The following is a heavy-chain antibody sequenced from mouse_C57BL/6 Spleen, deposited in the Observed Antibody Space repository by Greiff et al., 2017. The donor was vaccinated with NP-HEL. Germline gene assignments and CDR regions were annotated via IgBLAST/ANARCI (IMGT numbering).Heavy chain of an antibody. CDR2: INPSTFGP. J-gene: IGHJ4*01. Sequence: VPLPPSFPALFHPLSSVPLSFPSSGYSFTGYYMNCVKQSPEKSLEWIGEINPSTFGPPSNQKFKAKATSTVDKSSSTAYMQLKSLTSEDSAVYYCARRTGGAMDYWGQGTSVTVSS. V-gene: IGHV1-42*01. CDR1: GYSFTGYY. CDR3: ARRTGGAMDY.